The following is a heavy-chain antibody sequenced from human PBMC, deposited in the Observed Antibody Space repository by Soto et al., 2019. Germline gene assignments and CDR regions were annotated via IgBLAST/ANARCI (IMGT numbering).Heavy chain of an antibody. CDR2: IWYDGSNK. D-gene: IGHD4-4*01. V-gene: IGHV3-33*01. Sequence: GGSLRLSCAASGFTFSSYGMHWVRQAPGKGLEWVAVIWYDGSNKYYADSVKGRFTISRDNSKNTLYLQMNSLRAGDTAVYYCARARTIGRDGYSLDYWGQGTLVTV. J-gene: IGHJ4*02. CDR3: ARARTIGRDGYSLDY. CDR1: GFTFSSYG.